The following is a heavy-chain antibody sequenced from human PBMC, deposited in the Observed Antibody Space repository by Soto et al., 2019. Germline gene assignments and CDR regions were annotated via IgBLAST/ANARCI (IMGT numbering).Heavy chain of an antibody. V-gene: IGHV4-30-2*01. Sequence: QLQLQESGSGLVKPSQTLSLTCAVSGGSISSGGYSWSWIRQPPGKGLEWIGYIYHSGSTYYNPSLKSRVTVPVDRAKNQFSLKRSSVTAADTAVYYCAVGEMATICRRYFQHWGQGTLVTVSS. CDR3: AVGEMATICRRYFQH. CDR2: IYHSGST. D-gene: IGHD3-16*01. CDR1: GGSISSGGYS. J-gene: IGHJ1*01.